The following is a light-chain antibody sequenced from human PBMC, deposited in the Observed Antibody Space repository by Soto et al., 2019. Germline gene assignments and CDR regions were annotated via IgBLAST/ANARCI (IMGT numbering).Light chain of an antibody. J-gene: IGLJ3*02. CDR2: KND. V-gene: IGLV1-47*01. Sequence: QSVVSQPPSASGTPGQRVTVSCSGRSSNIGRNFVYWYQQFPGTAPKLLIFKNDQRPSGVPDRFSGSKSGTSASLAISGLRSEDGADYYCATWDASLSGWVFGGGTKLTVL. CDR1: SSNIGRNF. CDR3: ATWDASLSGWV.